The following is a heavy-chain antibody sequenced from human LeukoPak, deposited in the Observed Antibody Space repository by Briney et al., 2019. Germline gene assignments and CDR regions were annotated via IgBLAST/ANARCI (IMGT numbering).Heavy chain of an antibody. CDR1: GFTFSIYW. CDR3: ARAAHFYSNAFDI. J-gene: IGHJ3*02. D-gene: IGHD6-13*01. V-gene: IGHV3-30*14. Sequence: GGSLRLSCAASGFTFSIYWMSWVRQAPGKGLEWVTLISNDGSNKYYAASVKGRFTISRDNSKNTLLLQMYSLRDEDTAVYYCARAAHFYSNAFDIWGLGTMVTVSS. CDR2: ISNDGSNK.